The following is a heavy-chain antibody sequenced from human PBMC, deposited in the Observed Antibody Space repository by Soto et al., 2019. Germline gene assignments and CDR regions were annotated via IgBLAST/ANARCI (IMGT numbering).Heavy chain of an antibody. J-gene: IGHJ3*02. Sequence: SETLSLTCAVYGGSFSGYYWSWIRQPPGKGLEWIGEINHSGSTNYNPSLKSRVTISVDTSKNQFSLKLSSVTAADTAVYYCARLNGVTIFGVVIIGRFDIWGQGTMVTVS. V-gene: IGHV4-34*01. CDR2: INHSGST. CDR3: ARLNGVTIFGVVIIGRFDI. CDR1: GGSFSGYY. D-gene: IGHD3-3*01.